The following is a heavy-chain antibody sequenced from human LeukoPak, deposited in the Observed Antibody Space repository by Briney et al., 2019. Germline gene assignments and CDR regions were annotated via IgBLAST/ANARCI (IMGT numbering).Heavy chain of an antibody. V-gene: IGHV1-46*01. D-gene: IGHD2-2*01. CDR1: GYTFTSYY. Sequence: GASVTVSCKASGYTFTSYYIHWVRQAPGQGLEWMGIINPSGGSTSYAQKFQGRVTMTRDTSTSTVYMQLGSLRSEDTALYYCARSGSSTSCPRDYWGQGTLVTVSS. CDR3: ARSGSSTSCPRDY. CDR2: INPSGGST. J-gene: IGHJ4*02.